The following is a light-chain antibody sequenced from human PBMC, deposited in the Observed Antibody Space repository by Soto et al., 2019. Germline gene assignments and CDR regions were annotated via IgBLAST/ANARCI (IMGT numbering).Light chain of an antibody. V-gene: IGLV4-69*01. J-gene: IGLJ2*01. CDR2: LNSDGSH. CDR3: QTWGTGLYVV. Sequence: QLVRTQSPSASASLGASVKSTCTLSSGHSNYAIAWHQQQPEKGPRYLMKLNSDGSHSKGDGIPDRFSGSSSGAERYLTISSLQSEDEADYYCQTWGTGLYVVFGGETKLTVL. CDR1: SGHSNYA.